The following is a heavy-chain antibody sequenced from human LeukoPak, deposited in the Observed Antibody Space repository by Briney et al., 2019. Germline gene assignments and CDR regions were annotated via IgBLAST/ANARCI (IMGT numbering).Heavy chain of an antibody. J-gene: IGHJ6*02. Sequence: GGSLRLSCAASGFTFSSYGMHWVRQAPGKGLEWVAVISYDGSNKYYADSVKGRFTISRDNSKNTLYLQMNSLRAEDTAVYYCAKVGTYYDILTGYPPPLDYYGMDVWGQGTTVTVSS. CDR1: GFTFSSYG. D-gene: IGHD3-9*01. V-gene: IGHV3-30*18. CDR2: ISYDGSNK. CDR3: AKVGTYYDILTGYPPPLDYYGMDV.